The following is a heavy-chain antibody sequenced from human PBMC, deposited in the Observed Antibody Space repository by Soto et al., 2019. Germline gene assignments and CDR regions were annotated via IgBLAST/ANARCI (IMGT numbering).Heavy chain of an antibody. J-gene: IGHJ6*02. Sequence: GGSLRLSCAASGFTFSSYGMHWVRQAPGKGLEWVAVISYDGSNKYYADSVKGRFTISRDNSKNTLYLQMNSLRAEDTAVYYCAKETSRPRYYDILTGGAGKNYGMDVWGQGTTVTVSS. V-gene: IGHV3-30*18. CDR3: AKETSRPRYYDILTGGAGKNYGMDV. CDR1: GFTFSSYG. D-gene: IGHD3-9*01. CDR2: ISYDGSNK.